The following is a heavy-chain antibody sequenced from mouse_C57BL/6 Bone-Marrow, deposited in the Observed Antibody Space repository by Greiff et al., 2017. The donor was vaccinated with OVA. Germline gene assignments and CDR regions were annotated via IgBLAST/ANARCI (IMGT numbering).Heavy chain of an antibody. CDR1: GFTFSDYY. J-gene: IGHJ4*01. CDR3: ARGIYAMDY. CDR2: ISNGGGST. V-gene: IGHV5-12*01. Sequence: EVKLVESGGGLVQPGGSLKLSCAASGFTFSDYYMYWVRQTPEKRLEWVAYISNGGGSTYYPDTVKGRFTISRDNAKNTLYLQMSRLKSEDTAMYYCARGIYAMDYWGQGTSVTVSS.